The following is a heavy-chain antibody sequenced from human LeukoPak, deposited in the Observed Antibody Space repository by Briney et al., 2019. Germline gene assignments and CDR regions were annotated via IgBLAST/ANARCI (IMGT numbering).Heavy chain of an antibody. Sequence: GGSLRLSCAASGFTFSSYGMHWVRQAPGKGLEWVAVIWYDGSNKYYADSVKGRFTISRDNSKNTLYLQMNSLRAEDTAVYYCASLYGSGSYYKGDAFDIWGQGTMVTVSS. V-gene: IGHV3-33*01. D-gene: IGHD3-10*01. CDR2: IWYDGSNK. CDR3: ASLYGSGSYYKGDAFDI. J-gene: IGHJ3*02. CDR1: GFTFSSYG.